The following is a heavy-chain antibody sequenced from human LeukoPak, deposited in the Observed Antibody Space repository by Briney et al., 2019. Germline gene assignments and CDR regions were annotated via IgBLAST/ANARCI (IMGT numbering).Heavy chain of an antibody. D-gene: IGHD3-3*01. CDR1: GCTFTSYA. CDR2: INTNTGNP. J-gene: IGHJ6*02. CDR3: ARESYDFWSGYYSHYYGMDV. Sequence: ASVKVSCKASGCTFTSYAMNWVRQAPGQGLEWMGWINTNTGNPTYAQGFTGRFVFSLDTSVSTAYLQISSLKAEDTAVYYCARESYDFWSGYYSHYYGMDVWGQGTTVTVSS. V-gene: IGHV7-4-1*02.